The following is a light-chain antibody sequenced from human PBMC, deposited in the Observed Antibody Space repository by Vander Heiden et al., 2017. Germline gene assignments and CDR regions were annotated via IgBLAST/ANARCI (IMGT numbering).Light chain of an antibody. J-gene: IGLJ2*01. V-gene: IGLV2-8*02. Sequence: QSALTQPPSASRSPGQPVTITCTGTSSDVGGYDYVTWYQQHPGKAPKLMIYEVSKRPSGVPDRFSGSKSGNTASLTVSGLQAEDEADYYCNSYAVSNYLIFGGGTKLTVL. CDR3: NSYAVSNYLI. CDR2: EVS. CDR1: SSDVGGYDY.